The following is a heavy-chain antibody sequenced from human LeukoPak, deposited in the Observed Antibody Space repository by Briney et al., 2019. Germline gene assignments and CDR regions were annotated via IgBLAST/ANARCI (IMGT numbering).Heavy chain of an antibody. V-gene: IGHV1-8*03. Sequence: ASVKVSCKASGYTFTSYDINWVRQATGQGLEWMGWMNPNSGNTGYAQKFQGRVTITRNTSIGTAYMELSSLRSEDTAVYYCARGASYDTRLGAPRPFGYWGQGTLVTVSS. CDR2: MNPNSGNT. D-gene: IGHD3-9*01. CDR3: ARGASYDTRLGAPRPFGY. CDR1: GYTFTSYD. J-gene: IGHJ4*02.